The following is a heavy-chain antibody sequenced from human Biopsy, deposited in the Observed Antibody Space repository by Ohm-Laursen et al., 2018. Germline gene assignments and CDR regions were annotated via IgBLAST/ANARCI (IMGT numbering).Heavy chain of an antibody. V-gene: IGHV3-23*01. CDR2: IGGSGGGT. CDR1: GLRFSMYA. J-gene: IGHJ6*02. D-gene: IGHD2-15*01. Sequence: GSLRLSCTASGLRFSMYAMSWVRQAPGKGLERVSAIGGSGGGTYYADSVKGRFTISRDDSKNTVYLQMNSLRVEDRVVYYCARPMSRVVAYGMDVWGQGTTVTVSS. CDR3: ARPMSRVVAYGMDV.